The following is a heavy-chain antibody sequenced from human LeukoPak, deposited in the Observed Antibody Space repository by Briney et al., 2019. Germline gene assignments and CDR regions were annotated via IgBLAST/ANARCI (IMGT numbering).Heavy chain of an antibody. CDR1: GASISSESYY. V-gene: IGHV4-61*02. D-gene: IGHD5-24*01. CDR3: ARVMAVNPDWFDP. J-gene: IGHJ5*02. CDR2: IYNTGST. Sequence: TLSLTCTVSGASISSESYYWTWIRQPAGKGLEWIGRIYNTGSTKYNPSLKSRVTISIDTSKNQFSLKLNPVTAADTAVYYCARVMAVNPDWFDPWGQGTLVTVSS.